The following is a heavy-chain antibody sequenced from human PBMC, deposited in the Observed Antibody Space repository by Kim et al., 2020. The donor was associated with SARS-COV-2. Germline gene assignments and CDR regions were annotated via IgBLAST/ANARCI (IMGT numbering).Heavy chain of an antibody. J-gene: IGHJ4*02. CDR3: ARGIIVATMWAFFDY. D-gene: IGHD5-12*01. Sequence: DSVKGRFTNSRDNAKNSLYLQMNSLRAEDTAVYYCARGIIVATMWAFFDYWGQGTLVTVSS. V-gene: IGHV3-21*01.